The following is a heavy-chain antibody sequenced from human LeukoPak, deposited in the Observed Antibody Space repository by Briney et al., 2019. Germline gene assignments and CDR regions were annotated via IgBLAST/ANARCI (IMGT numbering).Heavy chain of an antibody. Sequence: GGSLRLSCAASGFTFSRYSMHWVRRAPGKGLVWVSHVNSDGSGTDYADSVKGRFTISRDNAKNTLYLQMNSLRVEDTAVHYCVCLGLGGLSLDWGQGTLVTVSS. J-gene: IGHJ4*02. CDR2: VNSDGSGT. CDR1: GFTFSRYS. V-gene: IGHV3-74*01. CDR3: VCLGLGGLSLD. D-gene: IGHD3-16*01.